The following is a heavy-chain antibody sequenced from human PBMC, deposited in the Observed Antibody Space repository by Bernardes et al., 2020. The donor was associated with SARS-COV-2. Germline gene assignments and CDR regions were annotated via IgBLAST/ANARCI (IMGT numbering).Heavy chain of an antibody. CDR1: GFTFTSYA. CDR3: SRPHDS. CDR2: ITGSGGAA. Sequence: LRLSCVAAGFTFTSYAMAWIRQAPGKGLEWVSSITGSGGAAFYADSVKGRFTMSRDNSKNMVFLQMNDVRVEDSAVYYCSRPHDSWGQGTLVTVSS. V-gene: IGHV3-23*01. J-gene: IGHJ5*01.